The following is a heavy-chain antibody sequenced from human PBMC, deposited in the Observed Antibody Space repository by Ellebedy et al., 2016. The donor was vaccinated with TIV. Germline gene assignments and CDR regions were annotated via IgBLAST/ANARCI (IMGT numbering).Heavy chain of an antibody. CDR3: ARGYDNTGFYDCPYDH. Sequence: MPSETLSLTCSVSGGSIGRYFWTWIRQSPEKGLEWIGYVFSSGYTNYNPSLESRVTISIDTSKGQFSLWLTSVTAADTAVYYCARGYDNTGFYDCPYDHWGQGTLVTVSS. CDR1: GGSIGRYF. V-gene: IGHV4-59*01. D-gene: IGHD2-21*02. J-gene: IGHJ4*02. CDR2: VFSSGYT.